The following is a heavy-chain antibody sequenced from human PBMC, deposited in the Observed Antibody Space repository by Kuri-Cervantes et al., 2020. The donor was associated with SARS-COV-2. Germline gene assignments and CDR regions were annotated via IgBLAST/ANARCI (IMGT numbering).Heavy chain of an antibody. D-gene: IGHD5-24*01. J-gene: IGHJ6*02. CDR2: ISHSGST. V-gene: IGHV4-59*01. CDR1: GGSISNYY. CDR3: ARGLNGYTIYGMDV. Sequence: SETLSLTCTVSGGSISNYYWSWIRQPPGKGLEWIGYISHSGSTNYDPSLRSRLTISLDTSRNQVSLTLTSVTAADTAVYYCARGLNGYTIYGMDVWGQGATVTVSS.